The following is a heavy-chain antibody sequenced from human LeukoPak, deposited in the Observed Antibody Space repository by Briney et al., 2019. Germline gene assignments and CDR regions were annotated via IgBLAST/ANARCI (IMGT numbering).Heavy chain of an antibody. Sequence: GGSLRLSCAASGFTLSDYYMSWIRPAPGKGLEWVSYISSGGTTIYYADSVKGRFTISRDNAKNSLYLQMNSLRVEDTALYYCAKGQPTRYSSSWYFDYWGQGTLVTVSS. CDR1: GFTLSDYY. J-gene: IGHJ4*02. CDR3: AKGQPTRYSSSWYFDY. CDR2: ISSGGTTI. D-gene: IGHD6-13*01. V-gene: IGHV3-11*01.